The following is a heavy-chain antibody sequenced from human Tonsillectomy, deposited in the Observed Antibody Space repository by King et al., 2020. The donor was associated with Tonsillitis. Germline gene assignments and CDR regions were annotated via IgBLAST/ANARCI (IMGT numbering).Heavy chain of an antibody. CDR1: EFTFSTYG. CDR2: MSFDGSDK. J-gene: IGHJ6*02. Sequence: VQLVESGGGVVQPGRSLRLSCAASEFTFSTYGMHWVRQAPGKGLEWVAVMSFDGSDKYYGDSVKGRFPISRDISKNTLYLQMNSLRVEDTAVYYCARDGGKYYDILTGNPYYYYGMDVWGQGTTVTVSS. D-gene: IGHD3-9*01. CDR3: ARDGGKYYDILTGNPYYYYGMDV. V-gene: IGHV3-33*05.